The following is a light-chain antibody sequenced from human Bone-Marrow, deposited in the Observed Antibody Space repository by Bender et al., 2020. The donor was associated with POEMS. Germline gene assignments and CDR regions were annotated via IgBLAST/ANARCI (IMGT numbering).Light chain of an antibody. V-gene: IGLV2-14*01. CDR1: SSDVGGFNT. J-gene: IGLJ2*01. Sequence: QSALTQPASVSGSPGQSITISCAGTSSDVGGFNTVSWYQQHPGKAPKLIIYEVNNRPSGVSNRFSGSKSGNTASLTISGLRAEDETDYYCSSFTTRSTLVFGGGTKVTVL. CDR3: SSFTTRSTLV. CDR2: EVN.